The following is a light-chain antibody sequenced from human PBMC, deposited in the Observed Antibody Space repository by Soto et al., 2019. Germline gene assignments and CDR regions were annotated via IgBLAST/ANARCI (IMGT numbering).Light chain of an antibody. CDR1: STDVGVHSS. V-gene: IGLV2-11*01. Sequence: QSALTQPRSVSGSPGQSVTISCSGSSTDVGVHSSVSWYQQHPGKAPQLIIYETTKRPSRVSNRFSGSKSGNTASLTISGLLAEDEADYYCSSYTGSYTLMFGGGTKVTVL. J-gene: IGLJ3*02. CDR2: ETT. CDR3: SSYTGSYTLM.